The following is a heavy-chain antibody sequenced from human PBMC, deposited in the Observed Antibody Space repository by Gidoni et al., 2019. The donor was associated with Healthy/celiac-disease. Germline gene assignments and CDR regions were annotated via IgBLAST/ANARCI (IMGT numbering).Heavy chain of an antibody. J-gene: IGHJ4*02. Sequence: QLQLQESGPGLVKPSETLSLTCTVSGGSISSSRYYWGWIRQPPGKGLEWIGSIYYSGSTYYNPSLKSRVTITVDTSKNQFSLKLSSVTAADTAVYYCARHDFDPYCGGDCYSGRFDYWGQGTLVTVSS. CDR2: IYYSGST. CDR1: GGSISSSRYY. V-gene: IGHV4-39*01. D-gene: IGHD2-21*02. CDR3: ARHDFDPYCGGDCYSGRFDY.